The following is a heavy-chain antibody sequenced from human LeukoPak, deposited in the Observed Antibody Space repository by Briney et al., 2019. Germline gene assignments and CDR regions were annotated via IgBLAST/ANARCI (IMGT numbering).Heavy chain of an antibody. V-gene: IGHV3-48*03. Sequence: GGSLRLSCAASGFTFSSYEMNWVRQAPGKGLEWVSYISSSGSTIYYADSVKGRFTISRDNAKNSLYLQMNSLRAEDTAVYYCARGNWEDFNWFDPWGQGTLVTVFS. CDR2: ISSSGSTI. D-gene: IGHD1-1*01. J-gene: IGHJ5*02. CDR1: GFTFSSYE. CDR3: ARGNWEDFNWFDP.